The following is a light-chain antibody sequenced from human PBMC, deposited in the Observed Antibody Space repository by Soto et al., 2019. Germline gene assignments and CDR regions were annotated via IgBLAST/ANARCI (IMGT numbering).Light chain of an antibody. CDR2: RNN. CDR1: SSNIGSNY. V-gene: IGLV1-47*01. Sequence: QSVLTQPPSASGTPGQRVPISCSGSSSNIGSNYVYWYQQLPGTAPKLLIYRNNQRPSGVPDRFSGSKSGTSASLAISGLRSEDEADYYCAAWDDSLRVFGTGTKVTV. CDR3: AAWDDSLRV. J-gene: IGLJ1*01.